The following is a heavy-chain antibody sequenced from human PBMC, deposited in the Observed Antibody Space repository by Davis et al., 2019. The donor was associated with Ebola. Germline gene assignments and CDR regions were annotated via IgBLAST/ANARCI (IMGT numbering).Heavy chain of an antibody. Sequence: GESLKISCAASGFTFSSYEMNWVRQAPGKGLEWVSYISSSGSTIYYADSVRSRFTISRDNAKNSLYLQMNSLRDEDTAVYYCARDSELELLSYYFDYWGQGTLVTVSS. V-gene: IGHV3-48*03. D-gene: IGHD1-7*01. CDR3: ARDSELELLSYYFDY. CDR1: GFTFSSYE. J-gene: IGHJ4*02. CDR2: ISSSGSTI.